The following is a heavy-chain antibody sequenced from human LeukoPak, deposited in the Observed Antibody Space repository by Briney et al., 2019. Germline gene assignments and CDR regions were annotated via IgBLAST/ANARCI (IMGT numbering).Heavy chain of an antibody. J-gene: IGHJ6*02. CDR2: ISGYNGNT. Sequence: ASVKVSCKASGYTFINYGISWVRQAPGQGLEWMGWISGYNGNTDYAQKFQGRVTMTTDTSTSTAYVEMRSLGSDDTAVYYCATWGSSSSPLPTMDVWGQGTTVTVSS. D-gene: IGHD6-13*01. CDR1: GYTFINYG. V-gene: IGHV1-18*01. CDR3: ATWGSSSSPLPTMDV.